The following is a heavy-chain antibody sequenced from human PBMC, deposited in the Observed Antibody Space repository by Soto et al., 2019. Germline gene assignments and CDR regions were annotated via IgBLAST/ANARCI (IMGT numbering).Heavy chain of an antibody. V-gene: IGHV1-46*01. Sequence: ASVNLYWKASGYRFTIYYMHWVRQAPRQGLEWMGIINPSGGRTSYAQKFQGRVTMTSDTSTSTVYMELSSLRSEDTAIYYCVRDTQADYSNYGRQFDYWDQRALFTASS. CDR3: VRDTQADYSNYGRQFDY. J-gene: IGHJ4*02. D-gene: IGHD4-4*01. CDR1: GYRFTIYY. CDR2: INPSGGRT.